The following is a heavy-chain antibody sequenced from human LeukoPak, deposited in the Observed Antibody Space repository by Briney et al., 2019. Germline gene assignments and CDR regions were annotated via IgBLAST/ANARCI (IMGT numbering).Heavy chain of an antibody. V-gene: IGHV4-59*01. CDR2: IYYSGST. Sequence: SETLSLTCTVSGGSISSYYWSWIRQPPGKGLEWIGHIYYSGSTNYNPSLKSRVTISVDTSKNQFSLKLSSVTAADTAVYYCARGYSSNWYSGFDPWGQGTLVTVSS. CDR3: ARGYSSNWYSGFDP. CDR1: GGSISSYY. J-gene: IGHJ5*02. D-gene: IGHD6-13*01.